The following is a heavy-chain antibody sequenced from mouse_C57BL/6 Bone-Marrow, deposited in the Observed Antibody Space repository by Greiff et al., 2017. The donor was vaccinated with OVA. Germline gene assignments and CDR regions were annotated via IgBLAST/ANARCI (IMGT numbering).Heavy chain of an antibody. V-gene: IGHV1-53*01. D-gene: IGHD2-4*01. CDR2: INPSNGGT. Sequence: QVQLQQPGTELVKPGASVKLSCKASGYTFTSYWMHWVKQRPGQGLEWIGNINPSNGGTNYNEKFKSKATLTVDKSSSTAYMQLSSLTSEDSAVYDCERARLRRGGYWYFDVWGTGTTVTVSS. CDR1: GYTFTSYW. J-gene: IGHJ1*03. CDR3: ERARLRRGGYWYFDV.